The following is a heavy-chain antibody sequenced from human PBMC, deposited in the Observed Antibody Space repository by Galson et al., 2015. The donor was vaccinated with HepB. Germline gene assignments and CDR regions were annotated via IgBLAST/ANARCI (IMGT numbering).Heavy chain of an antibody. CDR1: GFTFNSYA. D-gene: IGHD3-16*01. Sequence: SLRLSCAASGFTFNSYAMTWVRQAPGKGLEWVAAIGGGGSTSSAESVKGRFTISRDNSKNMVFLQMYSLRAEGTAVYYCAKGDVWGSAALNYGKDVWGQGTTVTVSS. J-gene: IGHJ6*02. CDR2: IGGGGST. V-gene: IGHV3-23*01. CDR3: AKGDVWGSAALNYGKDV.